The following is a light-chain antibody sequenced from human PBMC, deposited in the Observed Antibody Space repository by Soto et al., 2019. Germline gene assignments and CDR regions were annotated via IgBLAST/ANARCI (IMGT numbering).Light chain of an antibody. V-gene: IGKV1-5*03. J-gene: IGKJ1*01. CDR2: KAS. CDR1: QSISTW. CDR3: QQYNSYSPT. Sequence: DIQMTQSPSTLFASLGDRVTITCRASQSISTWLAWYQQEPGEAPKLLIHKASSLQSGVPSRFSGSGSGTDFTLTISSLHPDDFATYYCQQYNSYSPTFGQGTKVDI.